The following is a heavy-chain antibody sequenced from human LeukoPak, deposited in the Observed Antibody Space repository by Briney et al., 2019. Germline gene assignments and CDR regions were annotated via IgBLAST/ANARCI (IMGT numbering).Heavy chain of an antibody. Sequence: SETLSLTCRVSGGSIGHFYWSWIRQPPGRGLEWIGNVYHSGDTKYSPSLQSRVTILVDTSQNQISLDLRSVTAADTALYYCARDDGYSTFDFWGLGTLVTVSS. J-gene: IGHJ4*02. CDR1: GGSIGHFY. V-gene: IGHV4-59*01. CDR3: ARDDGYSTFDF. CDR2: VYHSGDT. D-gene: IGHD5-24*01.